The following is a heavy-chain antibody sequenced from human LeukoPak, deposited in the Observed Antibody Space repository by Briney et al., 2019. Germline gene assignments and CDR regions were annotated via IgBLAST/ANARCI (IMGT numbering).Heavy chain of an antibody. J-gene: IGHJ3*02. D-gene: IGHD5-18*01. CDR2: IRYDGSNK. CDR1: GFTFSSYG. V-gene: IGHV3-30*02. CDR3: AIQLWPGDAFDI. Sequence: PGGSLRLSCAASGFTFSSYGMHWVRQAPGKGLEWVAFIRYDGSNKYYADSVKGRFTISRDNSKNTLYLQMNSLRAGDTAVYYCAIQLWPGDAFDIWGQGTMVTVSS.